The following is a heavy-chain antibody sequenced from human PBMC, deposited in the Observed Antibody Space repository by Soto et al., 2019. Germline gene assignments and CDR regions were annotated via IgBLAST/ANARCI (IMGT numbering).Heavy chain of an antibody. D-gene: IGHD3-3*01. V-gene: IGHV3-23*01. CDR3: ATSFRFFDI. CDR1: ALTPTTTP. J-gene: IGHJ4*02. CDR2: ISGTASRT. Sequence: WDSQGLLYTFDALTPTTTPVLWVRQPPGKGLEWVTTISGTASRTYYVDSVKGRFFISRDNSKNTVTLQMNNLTFDDTAVYYCATSFRFFDIWGQGTRVTGFS.